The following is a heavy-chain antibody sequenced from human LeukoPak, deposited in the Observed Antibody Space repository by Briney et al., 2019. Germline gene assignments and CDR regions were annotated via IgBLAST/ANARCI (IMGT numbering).Heavy chain of an antibody. CDR2: ISYDGSNK. CDR3: ARDAVRGVTTWLIFDY. CDR1: GFTFSSYA. D-gene: IGHD3-10*01. V-gene: IGHV3-30-3*01. Sequence: GGSLRLSCAASGFTFSSYAMHWVRQAPGKGLEWVAVISYDGSNKYYADSVKGRFTISSDNSKNTLYLQMNSLRAEDTAVYYCARDAVRGVTTWLIFDYWGQGTLVTVSS. J-gene: IGHJ4*02.